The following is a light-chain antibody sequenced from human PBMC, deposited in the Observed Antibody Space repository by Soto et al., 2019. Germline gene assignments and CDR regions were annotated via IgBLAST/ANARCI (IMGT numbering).Light chain of an antibody. CDR3: QQRTNWPLT. CDR1: QSGSSS. J-gene: IGKJ4*01. CDR2: DAS. Sequence: EIVLTQAPATLSLSPGERATLSCRASQSGSSSLAWYQQKPGQAPRLLIYDASNRSTGIPARFSGSGSGTDFPRTSSSLEPEDFAVYYCQQRTNWPLTFGGGTKVEIQ. V-gene: IGKV3-11*01.